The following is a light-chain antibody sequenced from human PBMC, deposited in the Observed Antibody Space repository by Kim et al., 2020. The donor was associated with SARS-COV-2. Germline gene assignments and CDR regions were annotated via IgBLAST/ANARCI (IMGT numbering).Light chain of an antibody. CDR2: DNT. CDR1: SSNIGAGYD. CDR3: QTYDSSLSGSL. V-gene: IGLV1-40*01. Sequence: QSVLTQPPSVSGAPGESVTISCTGSSSNIGAGYDVHWYQQLPGTAPKLLIYDNTNRPSGIADRFSGSKSGTSASLAITGLQAEDEADYYCQTYDSSLSGSLFGGGTKLTVL. J-gene: IGLJ3*02.